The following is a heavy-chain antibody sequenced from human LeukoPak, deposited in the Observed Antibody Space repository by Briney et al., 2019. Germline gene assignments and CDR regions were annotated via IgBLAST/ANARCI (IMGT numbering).Heavy chain of an antibody. V-gene: IGHV4-39*01. CDR1: GGSIGSRSYY. CDR2: ISYSGST. CDR3: ARTWIPDPFDY. Sequence: SETLSLTCTVSGGSIGSRSYYWGWIRQPPGKGLEWIGSISYSGSTYHNPSLKSRVTISVDTSKTQLSLRMTSMTAADTAVYYRARTWIPDPFDYWGQGTLVTVSS. J-gene: IGHJ4*02. D-gene: IGHD5-18*01.